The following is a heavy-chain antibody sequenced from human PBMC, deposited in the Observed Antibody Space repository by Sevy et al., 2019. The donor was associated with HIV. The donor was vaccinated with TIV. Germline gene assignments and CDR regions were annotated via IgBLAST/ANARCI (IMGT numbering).Heavy chain of an antibody. Sequence: ASVKVSCKASGYTFTNYGISWVRQAPGQGLEWMGWISTHNGDTNYAQKLQGRVTMPTDTSTSTAYMELRSLRSDDTAVYYCARRIYYDSSAYYWWFDPWGQGTLVTVSS. CDR3: ARRIYYDSSAYYWWFDP. CDR2: ISTHNGDT. J-gene: IGHJ5*02. D-gene: IGHD3-22*01. V-gene: IGHV1-18*01. CDR1: GYTFTNYG.